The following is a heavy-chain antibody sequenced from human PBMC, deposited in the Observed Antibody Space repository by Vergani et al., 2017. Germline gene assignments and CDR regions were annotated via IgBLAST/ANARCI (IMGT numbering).Heavy chain of an antibody. CDR2: IYYSGST. Sequence: QVQLQESGPGLVKPSETLSLTCTVSGGSISSYYWSWIRQPPGKGLEWIGYIYYSGSTNYNPSLKSRVTISVDTSKNQFSLKLSSVTAADTAVYYCARTYYDILTGYYYVDYWGQGTLVTVSS. CDR3: ARTYYDILTGYYYVDY. J-gene: IGHJ4*02. V-gene: IGHV4-59*01. CDR1: GGSISSYY. D-gene: IGHD3-9*01.